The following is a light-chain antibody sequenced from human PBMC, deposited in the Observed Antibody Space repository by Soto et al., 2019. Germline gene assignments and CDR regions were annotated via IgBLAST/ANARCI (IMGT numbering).Light chain of an antibody. Sequence: EVVLTQSPGTLSLSPGEGATLSCRASQSVGSSYLAWYQQKPGQAPRLLIYGASSRATGIPDRFRGSGSGTDFTLTISRLEPEDFAVYYCQEYGNSRTFGQGTKVDIK. CDR1: QSVGSSY. J-gene: IGKJ1*01. CDR2: GAS. CDR3: QEYGNSRT. V-gene: IGKV3-20*01.